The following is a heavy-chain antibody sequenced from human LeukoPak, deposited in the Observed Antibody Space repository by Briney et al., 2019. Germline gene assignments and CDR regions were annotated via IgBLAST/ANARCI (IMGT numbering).Heavy chain of an antibody. CDR1: GYTFTGYY. J-gene: IGHJ4*02. CDR3: ARGDYDILTGYYNIDY. Sequence: ASVTVSCKASGYTFTGYYMHWVRQAPGQGLEWMGRINPNSGGTNYAQKFQGRVTMTRDTSISTAYMELSGLRSDDTAVYYCARGDYDILTGYYNIDYWGQGTLVTVSS. CDR2: INPNSGGT. V-gene: IGHV1-2*06. D-gene: IGHD3-9*01.